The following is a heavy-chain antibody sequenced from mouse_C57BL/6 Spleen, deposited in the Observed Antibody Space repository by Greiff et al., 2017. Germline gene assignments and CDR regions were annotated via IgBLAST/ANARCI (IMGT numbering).Heavy chain of an antibody. V-gene: IGHV1-9*01. CDR2: ILPGSGST. J-gene: IGHJ3*01. CDR1: GYTFTGYW. CDR3: ASSSIYYDYEGGWYAY. Sequence: QVQLQQSGAELMKPGASVKLSCKATGYTFTGYWIEWVKQRPGHGLEWIGEILPGSGSTNYNEKFKGKATFTADTSSNTAYMQLSSLTTEDSAIYYCASSSIYYDYEGGWYAYWGKGTLVTVSA. D-gene: IGHD2-4*01.